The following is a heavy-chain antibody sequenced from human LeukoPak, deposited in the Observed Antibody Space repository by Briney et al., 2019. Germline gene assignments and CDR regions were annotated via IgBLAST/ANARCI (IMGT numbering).Heavy chain of an antibody. V-gene: IGHV1-18*01. CDR2: ISAYNGNT. CDR3: ARDIAVAGLGY. CDR1: GGTFSSYA. Sequence: ASVKVSCKASGGTFSSYAISWVRQAPGQGLEWMGWISAYNGNTNYAQKLQGRVTMTTDTSTSTAYMELRSLRSDDTAVYYCARDIAVAGLGYWGQGTLVTVSS. D-gene: IGHD6-19*01. J-gene: IGHJ4*02.